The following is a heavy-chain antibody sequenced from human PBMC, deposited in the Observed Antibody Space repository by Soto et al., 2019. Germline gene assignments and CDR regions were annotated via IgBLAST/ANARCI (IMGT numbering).Heavy chain of an antibody. CDR3: AKMGDDYGDYSGVLGAFDI. J-gene: IGHJ3*02. D-gene: IGHD4-17*01. Sequence: EVQLLESGGGLVQPGGSLRLSCAASGFTFSSYAMSWVRQAPGKGLEWVSAISGSGGSTYYADSVKGRFTISRDNSKNTLYLQMNSLRAEDTSVYYCAKMGDDYGDYSGVLGAFDIWGQGTMVTVSS. CDR1: GFTFSSYA. CDR2: ISGSGGST. V-gene: IGHV3-23*01.